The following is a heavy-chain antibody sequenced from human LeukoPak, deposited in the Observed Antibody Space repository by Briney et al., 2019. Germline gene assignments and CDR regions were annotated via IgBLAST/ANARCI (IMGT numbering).Heavy chain of an antibody. CDR1: GFTFSNAW. CDR2: IKSKTDGGTT. V-gene: IGHV3-15*01. D-gene: IGHD6-13*01. J-gene: IGHJ6*03. Sequence: GGSLRLSCAASGFTFSNAWMSWVRQAPGKGLEWVGRIKSKTDGGTTDYAAPVKGRFTISRDDSKNTLHLQMNSLKTEDTAVYYCTTLAAAGTTYYYYYMDVWGKGTTVTVSS. CDR3: TTLAAAGTTYYYYYMDV.